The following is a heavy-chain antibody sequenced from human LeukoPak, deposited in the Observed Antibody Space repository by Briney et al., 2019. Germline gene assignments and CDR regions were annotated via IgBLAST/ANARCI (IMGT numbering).Heavy chain of an antibody. J-gene: IGHJ4*02. D-gene: IGHD3-22*01. Sequence: GSLRLSCAASGFTFSSYSMNWVRQAPGKGLEWVSYISSSSSTIYYADSVKGRFTISRDNAKNSLSLQMNSLRAEDTAVYYCARDGDSSGYYSDYWGQGTLVTVSS. CDR3: ARDGDSSGYYSDY. CDR2: ISSSSSTI. CDR1: GFTFSSYS. V-gene: IGHV3-48*04.